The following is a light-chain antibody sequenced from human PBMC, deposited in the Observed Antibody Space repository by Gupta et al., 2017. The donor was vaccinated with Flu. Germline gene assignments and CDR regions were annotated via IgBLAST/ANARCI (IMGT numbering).Light chain of an antibody. CDR2: DNE. V-gene: IGLV1-51*01. Sequence: QSVLTQPPSVSAAPGQKVTLSCYGSSPNIGSNYVSWYQHLPGTAPKVVIYDNERRPSGITDRFSGSRSGTSATLGITGLQTGDEADYYCATWDNSLTAVVFGGGTKLTVL. J-gene: IGLJ2*01. CDR1: SPNIGSNY. CDR3: ATWDNSLTAVV.